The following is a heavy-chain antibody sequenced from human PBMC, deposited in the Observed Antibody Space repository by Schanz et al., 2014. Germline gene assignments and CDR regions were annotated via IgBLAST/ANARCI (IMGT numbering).Heavy chain of an antibody. CDR1: GYAFTSYG. D-gene: IGHD3-9*01. Sequence: QVQLVQSGAEVKKPGASVKVSCKASGYAFTSYGIIWVRLAPGQGLEWMGRIYLSDGSTRYAQKFQGRVTVTRDTSTTTVYMDLSSLISEDTAVYYCAFDRDDAYDIWGQGTTVTVSS. CDR2: IYLSDGST. J-gene: IGHJ3*02. CDR3: AFDRDDAYDI. V-gene: IGHV1-46*01.